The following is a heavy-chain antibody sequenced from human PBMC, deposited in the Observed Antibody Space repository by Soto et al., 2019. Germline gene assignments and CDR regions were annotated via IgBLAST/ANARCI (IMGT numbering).Heavy chain of an antibody. Sequence: ASVKVSCKASGYTLTGYYMHWVRQAPGQGLEWLGWINPNTGVTKYAHDFQGRVTMTRDTSISTTYMELSRLRSDDKAVYYCARGGYLLVNWFDTWGQGTLVTVSS. CDR2: INPNTGVT. CDR1: GYTLTGYY. CDR3: ARGGYLLVNWFDT. J-gene: IGHJ5*02. D-gene: IGHD6-13*01. V-gene: IGHV1-2*07.